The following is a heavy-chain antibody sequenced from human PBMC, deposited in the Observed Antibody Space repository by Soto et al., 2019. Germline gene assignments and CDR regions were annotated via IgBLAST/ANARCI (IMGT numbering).Heavy chain of an antibody. CDR3: ARLYGSGTYYTAYYYYGMDV. CDR1: GFTFSSYW. D-gene: IGHD3-10*01. J-gene: IGHJ6*02. CDR2: INSDGIST. V-gene: IGHV3-74*01. Sequence: GGSLRLSCAASGFTFSSYWMHWVRQAPGKGLVWVSHINSDGISTSYADSVKGRFTISRDNAKNTLYLQMNSLRAEDTAVYYCARLYGSGTYYTAYYYYGMDVWGQGTTVTV.